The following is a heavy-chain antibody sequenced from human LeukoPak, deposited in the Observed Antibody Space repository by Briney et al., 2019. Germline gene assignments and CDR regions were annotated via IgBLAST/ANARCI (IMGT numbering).Heavy chain of an antibody. CDR3: ARPDGTAHFIPY. CDR1: GGYFSGYY. D-gene: IGHD2-21*02. J-gene: IGHJ4*02. V-gene: IGHV4-34*01. CDR2: INHSGSS. Sequence: PSETLSLTCAVYGGYFSGYYWSWIRQPPGKGLEWIGEINHSGSSNYNPSLKSRVAISVDTSKSQFSLKLSSMTAADTAVYYCARPDGTAHFIPYWGQGALVTVSS.